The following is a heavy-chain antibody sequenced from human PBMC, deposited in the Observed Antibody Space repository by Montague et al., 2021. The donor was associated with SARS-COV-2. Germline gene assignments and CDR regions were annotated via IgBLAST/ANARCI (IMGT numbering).Heavy chain of an antibody. CDR2: FYYAGGT. CDR3: ARPYGSSLDY. CDR1: GGSVSRISSH. V-gene: IGHV4-39*01. J-gene: IGHJ4*02. D-gene: IGHD4-17*01. Sequence: SETLSLTCTVSGGSVSRISSHWGWIRQPPGKGLEYIGSFYYAGGTQYNPSLKSRVTISVDTSNDQFSLKMNSVTAADTAGYFCARPYGSSLDYWGQGTLVTVSS.